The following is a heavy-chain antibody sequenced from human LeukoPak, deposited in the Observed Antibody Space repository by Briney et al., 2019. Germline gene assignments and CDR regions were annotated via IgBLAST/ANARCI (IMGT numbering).Heavy chain of an antibody. Sequence: GGSLRLSCAASGFTFSSYGFHWVRQAPGKGLEWVAVIWSDGSYKHYADSVKGRFTISRDDSKNTLYLQMNSLRAEDTAVYYCARDFSLQLFDYWGQGTLVTVFS. J-gene: IGHJ4*02. CDR3: ARDFSLQLFDY. CDR1: GFTFSSYG. CDR2: IWSDGSYK. V-gene: IGHV3-33*01. D-gene: IGHD5-24*01.